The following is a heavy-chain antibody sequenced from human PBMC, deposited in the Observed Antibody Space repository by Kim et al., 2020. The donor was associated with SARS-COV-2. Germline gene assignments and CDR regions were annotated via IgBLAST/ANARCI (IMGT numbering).Heavy chain of an antibody. J-gene: IGHJ3*02. D-gene: IGHD6-19*01. CDR3: AKEEQWPIGAFDI. V-gene: IGHV3-30*02. Sequence: YAESGKGRFTISRDNSKNTLYLKMNSLRAEDTAVYYCAKEEQWPIGAFDIWGQGTMVTVSS.